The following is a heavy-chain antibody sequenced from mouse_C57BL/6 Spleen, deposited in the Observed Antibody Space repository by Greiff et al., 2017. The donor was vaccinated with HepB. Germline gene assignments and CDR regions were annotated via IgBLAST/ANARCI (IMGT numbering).Heavy chain of an antibody. CDR3: ARGYYGSKYFDV. J-gene: IGHJ1*03. D-gene: IGHD1-1*01. V-gene: IGHV1-63*01. Sequence: VQLQQSGAELVRPGTSVKMSCKASGYTFTNYWIGWAKQRPGHGLEWIGDIYPGGGYTNYNEKFKGKATLTADKASSTAYMQFSSLTSEDSAIYYCARGYYGSKYFDVWGTGTTVTVSS. CDR2: IYPGGGYT. CDR1: GYTFTNYW.